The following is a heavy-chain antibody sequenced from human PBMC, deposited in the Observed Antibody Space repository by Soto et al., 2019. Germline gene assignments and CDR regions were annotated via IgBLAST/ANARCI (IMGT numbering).Heavy chain of an antibody. Sequence: ASVKVSCKASGYSFISHYIHWVRQAPGQGLEWMGFINPSGGSANYAQKFQGRVTITADESTSTAYMELSSLRSEDTAVYYCAVNDDYVWGSYRYQGFDPWGQGTLVTVSS. V-gene: IGHV1-46*01. J-gene: IGHJ5*02. CDR1: GYSFISHY. CDR3: AVNDDYVWGSYRYQGFDP. CDR2: INPSGGSA. D-gene: IGHD3-16*02.